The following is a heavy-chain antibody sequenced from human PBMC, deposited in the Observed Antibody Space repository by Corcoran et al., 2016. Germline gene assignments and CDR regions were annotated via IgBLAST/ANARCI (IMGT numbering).Heavy chain of an antibody. J-gene: IGHJ4*02. V-gene: IGHV1-46*02. CDR1: GYTFNSYD. CDR2: INPSGGST. D-gene: IGHD5-18*01. Sequence: QVQLVQSGAEVKKPGASVKVSCKASGYTFNSYDMHWVRQAPGQGLEWMGIINPSGGSTSYAQKFQGRVTMTRDKSTSTVYMALSSLRSEETAVYYCARGGVGSYGLYYFDYWGQGTLVTVSS. CDR3: ARGGVGSYGLYYFDY.